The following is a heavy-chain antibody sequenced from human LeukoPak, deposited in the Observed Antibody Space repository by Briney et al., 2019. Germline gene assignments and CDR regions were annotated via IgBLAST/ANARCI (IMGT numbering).Heavy chain of an antibody. CDR1: GGSFSGYY. J-gene: IGHJ1*01. Sequence: PSETLSLTCAVYGGSFSGYYWSWIRQPPGKGLEWIGEINHSGSTNYNPSLKSRVTISVDTSKNQFSLKLSSVTAADTAVYYCARDYYDTSGYSPFQHWGQGTLVTVSS. CDR3: ARDYYDTSGYSPFQH. V-gene: IGHV4-34*01. D-gene: IGHD3-22*01. CDR2: INHSGST.